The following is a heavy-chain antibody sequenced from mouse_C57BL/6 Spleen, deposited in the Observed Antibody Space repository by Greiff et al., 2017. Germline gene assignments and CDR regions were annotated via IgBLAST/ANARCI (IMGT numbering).Heavy chain of an antibody. Sequence: VNVVESGAELARPGASVKLSCKASGYTFTSYGISWVKQRTGQGLEWIGEIYPRSGNTYYNEKFKGKATLTADKSSSTAYMELRSLTSEDSAVYFCARFEDYAMDYWGQGTSVTVSS. V-gene: IGHV1-81*01. CDR1: GYTFTSYG. CDR3: ARFEDYAMDY. J-gene: IGHJ4*01. CDR2: IYPRSGNT.